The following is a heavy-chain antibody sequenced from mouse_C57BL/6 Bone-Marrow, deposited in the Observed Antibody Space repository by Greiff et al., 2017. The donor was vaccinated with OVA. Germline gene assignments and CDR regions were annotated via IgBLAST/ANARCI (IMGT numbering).Heavy chain of an antibody. J-gene: IGHJ2*01. CDR1: GFTFSDYG. CDR2: ISHLAYSI. D-gene: IGHD3-1*01. CDR3: ARDEGYVYFDY. Sequence: EVQLVESGGGLVQPGGSLKLSCAASGFTFSDYGMAWVRQAPRKGPEWVAFISHLAYSIYYADTVTGRFTITRETANNTPYLQMSSLRSEDTAIYYCARDEGYVYFDYWGQGTTLTVSS. V-gene: IGHV5-15*01.